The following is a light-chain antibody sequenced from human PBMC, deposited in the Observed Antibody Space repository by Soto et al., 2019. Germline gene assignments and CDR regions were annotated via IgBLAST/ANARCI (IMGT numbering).Light chain of an antibody. V-gene: IGKV3-20*01. CDR3: QQYGSSPIT. CDR1: QSVSSIY. J-gene: IGKJ5*01. Sequence: EIVLTQSPGTLSLSPGERATLSCRASQSVSSIYLAWYQQKPGQAPSLLIYATSSRATGIPDRFSGSGSGRDFSLTISRLEPEDFAVYYCQQYGSSPITFGQGTRLDIK. CDR2: ATS.